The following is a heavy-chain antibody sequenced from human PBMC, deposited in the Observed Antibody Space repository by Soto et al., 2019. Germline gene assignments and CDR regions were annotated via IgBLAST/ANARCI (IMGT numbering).Heavy chain of an antibody. D-gene: IGHD6-19*01. CDR1: GYTFTGYA. V-gene: IGHV1-3*05. Sequence: QVQLVQSGAEEKKPGASVKVSCKASGYTFTGYAMHWVRQAPGQRLEWMGWINAGNGNTKYSQKFQGRVTITRDTSASTAYMELSSLRAEDTAVCYCARAVAVAADFDYWGQGTLVTVSS. J-gene: IGHJ4*02. CDR3: ARAVAVAADFDY. CDR2: INAGNGNT.